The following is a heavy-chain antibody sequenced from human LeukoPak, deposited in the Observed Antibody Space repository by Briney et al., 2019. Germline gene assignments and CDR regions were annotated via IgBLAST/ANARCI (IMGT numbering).Heavy chain of an antibody. CDR1: GGSISSGDYY. CDR3: ARYSEIYCYDSSGYDY. J-gene: IGHJ4*02. D-gene: IGHD3-22*01. CDR2: IYYSGST. Sequence: SETLSLTCTVSGGSISSGDYYWSWIRQPPGKGLEWSGYIYYSGSTYYDPSLKSRVTISVDTSKNQFSLKLSSVTAADTAVYYCARYSEIYCYDSSGYDYWGQGTLVTVSS. V-gene: IGHV4-30-4*01.